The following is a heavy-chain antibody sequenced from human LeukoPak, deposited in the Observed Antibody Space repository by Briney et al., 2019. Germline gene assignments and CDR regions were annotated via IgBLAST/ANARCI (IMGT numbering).Heavy chain of an antibody. Sequence: GGSLRPSCAASGFTFSSYGINWVRQAPGKGLEWVSSISTSSSYIYYADSVKGRFTISRDNSKNTLYLQMNSLRAEDTAVYYCASEIIFGSFDYWGQGTLVTVSS. V-gene: IGHV3-21*01. CDR2: ISTSSSYI. J-gene: IGHJ4*02. CDR1: GFTFSSYG. D-gene: IGHD3-3*01. CDR3: ASEIIFGSFDY.